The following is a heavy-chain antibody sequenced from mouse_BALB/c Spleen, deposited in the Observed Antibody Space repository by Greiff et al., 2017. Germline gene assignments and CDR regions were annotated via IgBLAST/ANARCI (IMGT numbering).Heavy chain of an antibody. D-gene: IGHD2-4*01. Sequence: EVQVVESGGGLVKPGGSLKLSCAASGFAFSSYDMSWVRQTPEKRLEWVAYISSGGGSTYYPDTVKGRFTISRDNAKNTLYLQMSSLKSEDTAMYYCARTLYYDYDDYFDYWGQGTTLTVSS. J-gene: IGHJ2*01. CDR1: GFAFSSYD. CDR3: ARTLYYDYDDYFDY. CDR2: ISSGGGST. V-gene: IGHV5-12-1*01.